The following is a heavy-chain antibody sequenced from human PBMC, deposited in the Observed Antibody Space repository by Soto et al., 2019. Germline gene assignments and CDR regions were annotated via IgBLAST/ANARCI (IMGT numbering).Heavy chain of an antibody. V-gene: IGHV3-23*01. CDR2: ISSTAGRTS. D-gene: IGHD3-3*01. CDR3: AKRVLSSNYGMKV. CDR1: GFTFNTYP. J-gene: IGHJ6*02. Sequence: GGSLRLSCATSGFTFNTYPMTWVRQAPGKGLEWVSSISSTAGRTSSYADSVKRRFAISRDFSDTTVFLQMSNMRVDDTAVYFCAKRVLSSNYGMKVWGQGTPVPVPS.